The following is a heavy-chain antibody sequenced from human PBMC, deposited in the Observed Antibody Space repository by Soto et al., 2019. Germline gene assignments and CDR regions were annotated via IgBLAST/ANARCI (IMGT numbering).Heavy chain of an antibody. CDR3: ARETVTKNFDY. V-gene: IGHV3-21*01. CDR1: GFTFSSYS. D-gene: IGHD4-17*01. CDR2: ISSSSSYI. Sequence: EVQLVESGGGLVKPGGSLRLSCAASGFTFSSYSMNWVRQAPGKGLEWVSSISSSSSYIYYADSVKGRFTISRDNAKNSLYLQMNSLRAEDTAVFYCARETVTKNFDYWGQGTLVTVSS. J-gene: IGHJ4*02.